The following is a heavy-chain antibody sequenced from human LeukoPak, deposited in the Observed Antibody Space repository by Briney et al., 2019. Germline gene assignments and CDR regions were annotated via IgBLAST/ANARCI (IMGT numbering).Heavy chain of an antibody. J-gene: IGHJ4*02. D-gene: IGHD2-21*02. CDR2: LYSGDNT. CDR1: GFTVSSNY. Sequence: GGSLRLSCAASGFTVSSNYMSWVRQAPGKGLEWVSVLYSGDNTYYTDSVKGRFTISRDNSKNALFLQMNSLRAEDTAMYYCARVGRYCGSDCYSNGLDYWGQGTLVTVSS. CDR3: ARVGRYCGSDCYSNGLDY. V-gene: IGHV3-53*01.